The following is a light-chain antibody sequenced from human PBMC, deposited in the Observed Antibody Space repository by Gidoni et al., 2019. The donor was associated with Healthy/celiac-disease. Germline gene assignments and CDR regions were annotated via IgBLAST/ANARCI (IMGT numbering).Light chain of an antibody. CDR2: QDS. Sequence: SSSLPQPPSVSVSPGQTASITCSGDKLWDKYACWYQQKPGQSPVLVIYQDSKRPSGIPERFSGSNSGNTATLTISGTQAMDEADYYGQAWDSSTVVFGGGTKLTVL. J-gene: IGLJ2*01. CDR1: KLWDKY. V-gene: IGLV3-1*01. CDR3: QAWDSSTVV.